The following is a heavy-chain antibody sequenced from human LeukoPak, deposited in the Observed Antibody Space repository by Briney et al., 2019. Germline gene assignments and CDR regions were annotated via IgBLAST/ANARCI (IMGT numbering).Heavy chain of an antibody. CDR1: GYTFTSYY. Sequence: GASVKVSCKASGYTFTSYYMHWVRQAPGQGLDGMGIINPSGGSTSYAQKFQGRVTMTRDTSTSTVYMELSSLRSEDTAVYYCARGLWFGDPRGWFDPWGQGTLVTVSS. CDR2: INPSGGST. CDR3: ARGLWFGDPRGWFDP. J-gene: IGHJ5*02. V-gene: IGHV1-46*01. D-gene: IGHD3-10*01.